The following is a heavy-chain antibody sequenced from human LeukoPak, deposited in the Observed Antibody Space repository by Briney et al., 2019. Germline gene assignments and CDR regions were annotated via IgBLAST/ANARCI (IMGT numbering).Heavy chain of an antibody. D-gene: IGHD5-18*01. J-gene: IGHJ4*02. CDR1: GYSFSSYW. V-gene: IGHV5-51*01. Sequence: GESLQISCKGSGYSFSSYWIGWVRQMPGKGLEWMGIIYPGDSDTRYSPSFQGQVTISADKSISTAYLQWSSLKASDTAMYYCARGREYIYGLFEYWGQGTLVTVSS. CDR2: IYPGDSDT. CDR3: ARGREYIYGLFEY.